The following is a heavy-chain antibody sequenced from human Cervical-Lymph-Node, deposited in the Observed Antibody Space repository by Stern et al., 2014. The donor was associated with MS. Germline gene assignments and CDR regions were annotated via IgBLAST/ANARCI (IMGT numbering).Heavy chain of an antibody. CDR1: GFTFSSYS. V-gene: IGHV3-21*01. D-gene: IGHD6-19*01. CDR2: IRSSMSYI. Sequence: EVQLVESGGGLVKPGGSLRLSCEASGFTFSSYSMNWVRQAPGQGLEWVSSIRSSMSYIYYADSVKGRFTISRDNAKNSLYLQMNSLRAEDTAVYYCARTYSSGWRGYFDYWGQGTLVTVSS. CDR3: ARTYSSGWRGYFDY. J-gene: IGHJ4*02.